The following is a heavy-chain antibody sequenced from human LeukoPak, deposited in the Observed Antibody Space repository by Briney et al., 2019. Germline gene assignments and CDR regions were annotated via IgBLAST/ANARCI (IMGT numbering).Heavy chain of an antibody. CDR2: INPSGGST. D-gene: IGHD3-3*01. CDR3: AITYYDFWSGYLQFDY. J-gene: IGHJ4*02. Sequence: ASVKVSCKASGYTFTSYYMHWVRQAPGQGLEWMGIINPSGGSTSYAQKFQGRVTMTRDTSTSTVYMELSSLRSEDTAVYYCAITYYDFWSGYLQFDYWGQGTLVTVSS. CDR1: GYTFTSYY. V-gene: IGHV1-46*01.